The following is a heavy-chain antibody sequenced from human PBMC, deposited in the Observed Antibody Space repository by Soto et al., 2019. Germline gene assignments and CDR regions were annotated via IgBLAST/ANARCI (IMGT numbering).Heavy chain of an antibody. D-gene: IGHD2-2*01. CDR2: IYYSGST. V-gene: IGHV4-59*01. CDR1: AGSISSYY. CDR3: ARGGRGIVVLPAGFGP. J-gene: IGHJ5*02. Sequence: SETLSLTCTVSAGSISSYYWSWIRQPPGKGLEWIGYIYYSGSTNYNPSLKSRVTISVDTSKNQFSLKLSSLTAADTAVYYCARGGRGIVVLPAGFGPWGPGTLVTVSS.